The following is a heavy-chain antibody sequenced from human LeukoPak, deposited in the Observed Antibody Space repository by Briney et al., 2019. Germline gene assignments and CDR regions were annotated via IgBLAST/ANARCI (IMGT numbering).Heavy chain of an antibody. J-gene: IGHJ5*02. CDR3: ARGGDIVVVPAAERGWFDP. CDR1: GGTFSSYA. D-gene: IGHD2-2*01. Sequence: SVKVSCKASGGTFSSYAISWVRQAPGQGLEWMGGIIPIFGTANYAQKFQGRVTITADEYTSTAYMELSSLRSEDTAVYYCARGGDIVVVPAAERGWFDPWGQGTLVTVSS. CDR2: IIPIFGTA. V-gene: IGHV1-69*13.